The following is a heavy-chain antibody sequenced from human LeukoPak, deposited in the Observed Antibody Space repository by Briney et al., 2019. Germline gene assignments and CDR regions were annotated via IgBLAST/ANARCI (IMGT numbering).Heavy chain of an antibody. J-gene: IGHJ4*02. CDR2: INHSGST. D-gene: IGHD2-2*01. Sequence: PSETLSLTCAVYGGSFSGYYWSWIRQPPGKGLEWIGEINHSGSTNYNPSLKSRVTISVDTSKNQFSLKLSSVTAADTAVYYCASRSIVVVPAAGAPLRTRRGHFDYWGQGTLVTVSS. CDR3: ASRSIVVVPAAGAPLRTRRGHFDY. V-gene: IGHV4-34*01. CDR1: GGSFSGYY.